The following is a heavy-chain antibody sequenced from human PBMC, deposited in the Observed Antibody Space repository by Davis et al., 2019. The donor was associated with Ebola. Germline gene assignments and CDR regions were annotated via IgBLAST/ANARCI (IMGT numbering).Heavy chain of an antibody. V-gene: IGHV4-39*01. Sequence: MPSETLSLTCTVSGGSISSSSYYWGWIRQPPGKGLEWIGSIYYSGSTYYNPSLKSRVTISVDTSKNQFSLKLSSVTAADTAVYYCARRQLAADAFDIWGQGTMVTVSS. CDR3: ARRQLAADAFDI. D-gene: IGHD6-6*01. CDR1: GGSISSSSYY. J-gene: IGHJ3*02. CDR2: IYYSGST.